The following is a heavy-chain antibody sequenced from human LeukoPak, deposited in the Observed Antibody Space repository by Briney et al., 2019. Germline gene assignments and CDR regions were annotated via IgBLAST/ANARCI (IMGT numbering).Heavy chain of an antibody. CDR1: GDSFNDYF. CDR2: INHSGGT. Sequence: SETLSLTCTLYGDSFNDYFWSWIRQPPGKGLEWIGEINHSGGTNYNPSLWSRLTISIDTSKHQFSLQVTSVTAADTGVYFCARVSDIMISFRGVISYFDNWGQGALVTVSS. J-gene: IGHJ4*02. V-gene: IGHV4-34*01. D-gene: IGHD3-16*02. CDR3: ARVSDIMISFRGVISYFDN.